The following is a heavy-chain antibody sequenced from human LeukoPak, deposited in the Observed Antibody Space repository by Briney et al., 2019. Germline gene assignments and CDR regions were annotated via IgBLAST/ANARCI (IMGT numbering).Heavy chain of an antibody. CDR1: GGTFSSYA. J-gene: IGHJ4*02. CDR2: IIPIFGTA. Sequence: SVKVSCKASGGTFSSYAISWVRQAPGQGLEWMGGIIPIFGTANYAQKFQGRVTITADESTSTAYMELSSLSSEDTAVYYCAREGTPGIRFDYWGQGTLVTVSS. CDR3: AREGTPGIRFDY. D-gene: IGHD1-26*01. V-gene: IGHV1-69*13.